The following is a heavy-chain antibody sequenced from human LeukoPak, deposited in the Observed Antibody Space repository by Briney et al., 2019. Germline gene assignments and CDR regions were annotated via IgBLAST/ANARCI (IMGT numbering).Heavy chain of an antibody. D-gene: IGHD6-13*01. CDR3: ARASAAAGPFDY. V-gene: IGHV3-64*01. CDR2: ISSNGGST. Sequence: GGSLRLSCAASGFTFSSYAMHWVRQAPGEGLEYVSAISSNGGSTYYANSVKGRFTISRDNSKNTLYLQMGSLRAEDMAVYYCARASAAAGPFDYWGQGTLVTVSS. CDR1: GFTFSSYA. J-gene: IGHJ4*02.